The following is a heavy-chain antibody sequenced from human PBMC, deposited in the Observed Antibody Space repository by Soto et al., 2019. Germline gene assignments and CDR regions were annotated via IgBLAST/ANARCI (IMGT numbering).Heavy chain of an antibody. J-gene: IGHJ4*02. CDR1: GGSISNYY. CDR3: ARGHYEFWSGYFATIDY. V-gene: IGHV4-59*08. CDR2: IHYSGST. Sequence: QVQLQESGPGLVKPSETLSLTCTVSGGSISNYYWSWIRQPPGKGLEWIGYIHYSGSTKYNPSLKSRVAISADPSKDPFSLKRSSVTAADTAMYYCARGHYEFWSGYFATIDYWGQGTLVTVS. D-gene: IGHD3-3*01.